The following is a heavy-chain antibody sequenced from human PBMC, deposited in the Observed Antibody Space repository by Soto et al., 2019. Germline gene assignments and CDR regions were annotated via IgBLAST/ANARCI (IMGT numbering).Heavy chain of an antibody. J-gene: IGHJ6*02. CDR2: IFYSGTT. CDR3: ARDLWVEPELYYYGMDV. D-gene: IGHD1-1*01. V-gene: IGHV4-30-4*08. CDR1: GGSISTSY. Sequence: SETLSLTCTVSGGSISTSYWSWIRPTPGKGLEWIGHIFYSGTTYYNPSLKSRLTISVDTSKNHFSLRLTSVTAADTAVYYCARDLWVEPELYYYGMDVWGQGTTVTVSS.